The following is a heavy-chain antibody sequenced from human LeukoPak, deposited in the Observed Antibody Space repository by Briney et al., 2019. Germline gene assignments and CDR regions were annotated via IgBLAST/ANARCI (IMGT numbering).Heavy chain of an antibody. CDR3: ARDAIDSNYFDF. Sequence: PSETLSLTCTVSGGSISSGGFYWSWIRQHPGKGLEWIGYIHYSGSTYYNPSLNSRVTISVDTSANHFSLKVSSVTAADTAVYYCARDAIDSNYFDFWGQGTLVTVSS. CDR1: GGSISSGGFY. V-gene: IGHV4-31*03. CDR2: IHYSGST. J-gene: IGHJ4*02. D-gene: IGHD4-11*01.